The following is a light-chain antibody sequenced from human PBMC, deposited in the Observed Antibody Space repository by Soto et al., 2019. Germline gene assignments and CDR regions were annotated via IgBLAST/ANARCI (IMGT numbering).Light chain of an antibody. CDR1: QSVGSN. Sequence: EIVMTPSPVTLSVSPGERDTLSCRASQSVGSNLAWYQQKPGQAPRLLLYGASTRATGIPGRFSGSGSGTQFTLNITSLQSEDFAVYYSQQHNYWPSFGQGTKLELK. CDR3: QQHNYWPS. J-gene: IGKJ2*01. V-gene: IGKV3-15*01. CDR2: GAS.